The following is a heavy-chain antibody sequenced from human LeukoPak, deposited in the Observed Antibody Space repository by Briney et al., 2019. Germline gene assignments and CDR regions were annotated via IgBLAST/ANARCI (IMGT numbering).Heavy chain of an antibody. V-gene: IGHV3-23*01. J-gene: IGHJ5*02. CDR2: ITSGGST. CDR1: GFTLSSYD. CDR3: ARSSHGFS. Sequence: GWSLRLSCAASGFTLSSYDMSWVRQAPGKGLEWVSAITSGGSTYYADSVKGRFAVSRDNSYNSLSLQMNSLRAEDTAVYYCARSSHGFSWGQGTLVTVSS. D-gene: IGHD3-10*01.